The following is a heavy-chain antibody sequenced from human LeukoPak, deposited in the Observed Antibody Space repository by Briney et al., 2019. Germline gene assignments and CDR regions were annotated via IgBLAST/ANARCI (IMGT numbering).Heavy chain of an antibody. CDR1: GFTFSSYE. J-gene: IGHJ4*02. CDR3: VGAMGYNRNYFYY. D-gene: IGHD1-14*01. V-gene: IGHV3-48*03. CDR2: ISSSGSTI. Sequence: GGSLRLSCAASGFTFSSYEMNWVRQAPGKGLEWVSYISSSGSTINYADSVKGRFTISRDNAKNSLYLQMNSLRAEDTAVYYCVGAMGYNRNYFYYWGQGTLVTVSS.